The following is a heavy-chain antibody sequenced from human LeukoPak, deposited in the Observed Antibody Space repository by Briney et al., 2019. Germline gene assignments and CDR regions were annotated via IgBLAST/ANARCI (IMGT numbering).Heavy chain of an antibody. CDR2: INQDGGTT. J-gene: IGHJ6*03. Sequence: GGSLRLFCAASGSTFSSLWMSWVRQAPGRGPEWVANINQDGGTTYYVASVKGRFTISRDNAKNSLSLQMSSLRAEDTAVYYCTKDRQGPNQYHMDVWGKGTTVTVSS. V-gene: IGHV3-7*01. CDR3: TKDRQGPNQYHMDV. CDR1: GSTFSSLW.